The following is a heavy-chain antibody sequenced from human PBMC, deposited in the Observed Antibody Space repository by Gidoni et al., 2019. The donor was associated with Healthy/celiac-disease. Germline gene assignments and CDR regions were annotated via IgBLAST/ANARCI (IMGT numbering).Heavy chain of an antibody. CDR1: GGTFSSYA. V-gene: IGHV1-69*06. CDR3: ARDHKIAVAGYFQH. CDR2: IIPIFGTA. J-gene: IGHJ1*01. D-gene: IGHD6-19*01. Sequence: QVQLVQSGAEVKKPGSSVKVSCKASGGTFSSYAISWVRQAPGQGLEWMGGIIPIFGTANYAQKFQGRVTITADKSTSTAYMELSSPRSEDTAVYYCARDHKIAVAGYFQHWGQGTLVTVSS.